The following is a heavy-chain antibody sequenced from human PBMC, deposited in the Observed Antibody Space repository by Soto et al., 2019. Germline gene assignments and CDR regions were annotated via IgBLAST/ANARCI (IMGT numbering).Heavy chain of an antibody. V-gene: IGHV6-1*01. D-gene: IGHD5-12*01. CDR2: TYYRSKWYN. CDR3: ARDHVYGSVYSGYDYGSGYYYGMDV. Sequence: QSQTLSLTCAISGDSVSSNSAAWNWIRQSPSRGLEWLGRTYYRSKWYNDYAVSVKSRITINPDTSKNQFSLQLNSVTPEDTAVYYCARDHVYGSVYSGYDYGSGYYYGMDVWGQGTTVTVSS. CDR1: GDSVSSNSAA. J-gene: IGHJ6*02.